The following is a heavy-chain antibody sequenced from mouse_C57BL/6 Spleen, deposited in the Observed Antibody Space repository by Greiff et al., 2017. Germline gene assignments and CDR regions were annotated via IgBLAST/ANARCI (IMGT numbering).Heavy chain of an antibody. CDR3: AREDGYYEGFCFAY. Sequence: VQLQQSGPELVKPGASVKLSCKASGYTFTSYDINWVKQRPGQGLEWIGWIYPRDGSTKYNEKFKGKATLTVDTSSSTAYMELHSLTSEDSAVYFCAREDGYYEGFCFAYWGQGTLVTVSA. CDR1: GYTFTSYD. J-gene: IGHJ3*01. CDR2: IYPRDGST. D-gene: IGHD2-3*01. V-gene: IGHV1-85*01.